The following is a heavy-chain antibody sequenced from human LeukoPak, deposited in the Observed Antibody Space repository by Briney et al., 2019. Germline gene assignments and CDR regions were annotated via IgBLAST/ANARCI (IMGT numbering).Heavy chain of an antibody. D-gene: IGHD2-2*02. CDR2: INPNSDGT. J-gene: IGHJ1*01. V-gene: IGHV1-2*02. CDR3: ARTPGQLLYPGYFQH. CDR1: GYTFTGYY. Sequence: ASVKVSCKASGYTFTGYYMHWVRQAPGQGLEWMGLINPNSDGTNYAQKFQGRVTMTRDTSISTAYMELSRLRSDDTAVYYCARTPGQLLYPGYFQHWGQGTLVTVSS.